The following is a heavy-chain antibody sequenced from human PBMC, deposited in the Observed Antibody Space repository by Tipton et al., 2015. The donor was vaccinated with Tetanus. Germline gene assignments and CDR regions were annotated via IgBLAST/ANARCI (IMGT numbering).Heavy chain of an antibody. V-gene: IGHV3-30*03. CDR1: GFRFSYSG. CDR2: IAFDGKNE. Sequence: SLRLSCAASGFRFSYSGMHWVRQAPGKGLEWVAVIAFDGKNERYADSVKGRFIISRDNSKNTLYLQMNSLRAEDTAVYYCAIDTISSGYYYVHGAFDSWGQGTMATVSS. D-gene: IGHD3-22*01. J-gene: IGHJ3*02. CDR3: AIDTISSGYYYVHGAFDS.